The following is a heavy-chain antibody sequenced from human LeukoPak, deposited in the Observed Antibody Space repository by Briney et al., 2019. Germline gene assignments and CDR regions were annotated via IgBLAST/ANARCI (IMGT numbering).Heavy chain of an antibody. D-gene: IGHD2-21*02. J-gene: IGHJ4*02. CDR3: AQYYCGADCYEGVYFDY. Sequence: ESGPTLVKPTQTLTLTCTFSGFSLSSNEVGVGWIRQPPGKALEWLALIYRNGNNRYTPSLRSRLTITKDTSKNQVVLTMTNVNPLDTATYYCAQYYCGADCYEGVYFDYWSQGTPVTDSS. CDR2: IYRNGNN. V-gene: IGHV2-5*01. CDR1: GFSLSSNEVG.